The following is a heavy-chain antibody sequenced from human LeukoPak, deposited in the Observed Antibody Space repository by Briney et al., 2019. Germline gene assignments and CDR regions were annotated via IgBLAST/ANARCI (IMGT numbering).Heavy chain of an antibody. CDR1: GGSVTSGNYY. Sequence: SETLSLTCTVSGGSVTSGNYYWNWIRQPAGKGLEWIGRIYTNGGASYNPSLKSRVTISIGASKNQFSLKLSSVTAADTAVYYCAREPPGYRGQGILVTVSS. CDR3: AREPPGY. V-gene: IGHV4-61*02. CDR2: IYTNGGA. J-gene: IGHJ4*02.